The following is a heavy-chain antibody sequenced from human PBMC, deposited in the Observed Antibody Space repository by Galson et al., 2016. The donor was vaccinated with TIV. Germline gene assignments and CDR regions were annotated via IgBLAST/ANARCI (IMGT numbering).Heavy chain of an antibody. CDR1: GFIFNSFA. CDR2: ISRRGFNT. CDR3: AKEAGTDYYYGMDV. J-gene: IGHJ6*02. D-gene: IGHD1/OR15-1a*01. Sequence: SLRLSCAASGFIFNSFAMSWVRQAPGKGLQWVSAISRRGFNTYYADSAKGRFTISRDNSKNTLYLQMNSVRADDTAVYYCAKEAGTDYYYGMDVWGQGTTVPVSS. V-gene: IGHV3-23*01.